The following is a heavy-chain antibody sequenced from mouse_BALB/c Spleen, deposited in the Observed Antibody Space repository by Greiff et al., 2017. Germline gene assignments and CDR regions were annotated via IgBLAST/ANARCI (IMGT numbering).Heavy chain of an antibody. V-gene: IGHV5-6*02. CDR2: ISSGGSYT. D-gene: IGHD1-1*01. CDR1: GFTFSSYG. Sequence: EVMLVESGGDLVKPGGSLKLSCAASGFTFSSYGMSWVRQTPDKRLEWVATISSGGSYTYYPDSVKGRFTISRDNAKNTLYLQMSSLKSEDTAMYYCAGTLCVTTVGVPDYWGQGTTLTVSS. J-gene: IGHJ2*01. CDR3: AGTLCVTTVGVPDY.